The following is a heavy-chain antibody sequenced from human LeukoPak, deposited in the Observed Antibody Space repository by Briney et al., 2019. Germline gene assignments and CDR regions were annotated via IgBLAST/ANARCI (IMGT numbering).Heavy chain of an antibody. CDR2: INWNGGTT. CDR1: GFTFDDYG. CDR3: ARAVAGNGGYYYYYMDV. Sequence: GGSLRLSCAASGFTFDDYGMSWVRQAPGKGLEWVSGINWNGGTTGYADSVEGRFTISRDNAKNSLYLQMNSLRAEDTALYHCARAVAGNGGYYYYYMDVWGKGTTVTVSS. J-gene: IGHJ6*03. V-gene: IGHV3-20*01. D-gene: IGHD6-19*01.